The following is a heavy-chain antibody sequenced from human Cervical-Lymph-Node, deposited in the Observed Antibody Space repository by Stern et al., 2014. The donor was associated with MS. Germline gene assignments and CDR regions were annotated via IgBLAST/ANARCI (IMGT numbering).Heavy chain of an antibody. V-gene: IGHV1-2*06. CDR1: GYTFTDYY. CDR2: INPNSGGA. J-gene: IGHJ4*02. Sequence: VQLVESGAEVKKPGASVKVSCKASGYTFTDYYIHWVRQAPGQGLECMGRINPNSGGANYVQKFQGRVTMTRDTSITTAYMELSSLTSDDTAVYYCARERTTVSTFFDSWGQGTLVSVSS. CDR3: ARERTTVSTFFDS. D-gene: IGHD2-2*01.